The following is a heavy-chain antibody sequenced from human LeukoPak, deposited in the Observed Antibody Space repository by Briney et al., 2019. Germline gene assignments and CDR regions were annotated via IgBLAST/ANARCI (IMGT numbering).Heavy chain of an antibody. V-gene: IGHV3-23*01. J-gene: IGHJ6*02. CDR3: SCSLFYYYGMDV. CDR1: GFTFSSYA. Sequence: GGSLRLSCAASGFTFSSYAMSWVRQAPGKGLEWVSAISGSGGSTYYADSVKGRFTIPRDNSKNTLYLQMNSLRAEDTAVYYCSCSLFYYYGMDVWGQGTTVTVSS. D-gene: IGHD2-15*01. CDR2: ISGSGGST.